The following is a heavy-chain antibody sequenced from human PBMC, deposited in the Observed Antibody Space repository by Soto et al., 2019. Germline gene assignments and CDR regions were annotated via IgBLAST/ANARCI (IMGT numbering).Heavy chain of an antibody. CDR1: GGFVSSGNYY. V-gene: IGHV4-34*01. CDR2: MSHSGGT. CDR3: ARVERGTVTTAVDAFDI. D-gene: IGHD1-1*01. J-gene: IGHJ3*02. Sequence: QEQLQQWGAGLLKPSETLSLTCAVYGGFVSSGNYYWSWIRQHPGKVLEWIGEMSHSGGTHFNPCLKSRVTISVDTSKHQFSLKMSSVTAADTLLYYCARVERGTVTTAVDAFDIWSPGKKLTLSP.